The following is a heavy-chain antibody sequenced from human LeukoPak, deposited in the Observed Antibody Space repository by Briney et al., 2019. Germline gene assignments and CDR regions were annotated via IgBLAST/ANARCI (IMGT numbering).Heavy chain of an antibody. J-gene: IGHJ4*02. CDR2: IYASGYT. V-gene: IGHV4-4*07. CDR3: ARNHIVTGTYFDS. Sequence: SETLSLTCTVSGDSISSYYWNWIRQPAGKGLEWIGRIYASGYTEYNPYLQTRVTMSVDTSKNEFSLKVDTVTAADTAVYFCARNHIVTGTYFDSWGQGILVTVSS. CDR1: GDSISSYY. D-gene: IGHD3-10*01.